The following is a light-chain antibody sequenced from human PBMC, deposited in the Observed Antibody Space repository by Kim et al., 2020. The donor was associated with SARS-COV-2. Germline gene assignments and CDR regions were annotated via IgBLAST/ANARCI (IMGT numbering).Light chain of an antibody. CDR1: QNIKNY. Sequence: DIQMTQSPSSLSASIGDRVTFTCRASQNIKNYLNWYQQKPGKAPTLLIYAATTLQSGVPSRFSGSGSGTDFILSISSLQPDDFATYYCQQSYNTHPLYCFGQGTKLEI. CDR2: AAT. J-gene: IGKJ2*03. CDR3: QQSYNTHPLYC. V-gene: IGKV1-39*01.